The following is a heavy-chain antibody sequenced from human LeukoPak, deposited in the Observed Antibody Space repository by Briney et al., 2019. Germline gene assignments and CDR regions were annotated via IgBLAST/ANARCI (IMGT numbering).Heavy chain of an antibody. V-gene: IGHV3-21*01. CDR3: AGRGPDSDY. J-gene: IGHJ4*02. CDR1: GFTFSSYE. Sequence: GGSLRLSCAASGFTFSSYEMNWVRQATGKGLEWVSSISSSSSYIYYADSVKGRFTISRDNAKNSLYLQMNSLRAEDTAVYYCAGRGPDSDYWGQGTLVTVSS. CDR2: ISSSSSYI. D-gene: IGHD3-10*01.